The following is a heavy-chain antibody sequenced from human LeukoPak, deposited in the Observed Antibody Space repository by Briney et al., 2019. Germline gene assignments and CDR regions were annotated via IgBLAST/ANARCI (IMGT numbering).Heavy chain of an antibody. CDR1: GFTFSSYA. V-gene: IGHV3-30*04. J-gene: IGHJ4*02. Sequence: PGRSLRLSYAASGFTFSSYAMHWVRQAPGKGLEWVAVISYDGSNKYYADSVKGRFTISRDNSKNTLYLQMNSLRAEDTAVYYCARENEKIAAAFDYWGQGTLVTVSS. CDR3: ARENEKIAAAFDY. CDR2: ISYDGSNK. D-gene: IGHD6-13*01.